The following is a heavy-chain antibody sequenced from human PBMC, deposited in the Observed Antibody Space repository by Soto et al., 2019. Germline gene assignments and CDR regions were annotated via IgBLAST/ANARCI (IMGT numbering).Heavy chain of an antibody. V-gene: IGHV1-18*01. J-gene: IGHJ6*02. D-gene: IGHD3-9*01. Sequence: QVQLVQSGAEVKKPGASVKVSCKASGYTFINYGISWVRQAPGQGLEWMGWISAYNGNTNYAQKLQGRVTMTTDTSTNTAYMELRSLRSDDTAVYYCARDRRDYDILTRRYYYYGMDVWGQGTTVTVPS. CDR2: ISAYNGNT. CDR3: ARDRRDYDILTRRYYYYGMDV. CDR1: GYTFINYG.